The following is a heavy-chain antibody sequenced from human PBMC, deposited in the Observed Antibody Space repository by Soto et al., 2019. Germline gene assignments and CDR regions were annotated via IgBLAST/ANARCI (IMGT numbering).Heavy chain of an antibody. CDR3: ARTYDFWSGYMSGYYGMDV. J-gene: IGHJ6*02. CDR2: IFSNDEK. V-gene: IGHV2-26*01. Sequence: GPTLVNPTQTLTLTCTVAGVSLSNARMGVSWIRQPPGKALEWLAHIFSNDEKSYSTSLKSRLTISKDTSKSQVVLTMTNMDPVDTATYYCARTYDFWSGYMSGYYGMDVWGQGTTVTVSS. D-gene: IGHD3-3*01. CDR1: GVSLSNARMG.